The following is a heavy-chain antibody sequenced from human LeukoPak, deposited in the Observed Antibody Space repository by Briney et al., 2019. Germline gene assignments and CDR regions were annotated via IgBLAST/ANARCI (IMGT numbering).Heavy chain of an antibody. J-gene: IGHJ4*03. CDR2: ISWNSGSM. D-gene: IGHD6-13*01. CDR1: GFTFDDYA. Sequence: PGGSLRLSCAASGFTFDDYAIHWVRQAPGKGLEWVSGISWNSGSMDYADSVKGRFTISRDNAKNSLYLQMNSLKSEDTALYYCAKDSVAYIAAAGSFDYWGQGTTVTVSS. CDR3: AKDSVAYIAAAGSFDY. V-gene: IGHV3-9*01.